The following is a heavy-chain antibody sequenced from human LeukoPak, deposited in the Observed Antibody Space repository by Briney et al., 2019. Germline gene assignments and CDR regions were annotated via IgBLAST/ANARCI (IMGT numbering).Heavy chain of an antibody. CDR1: GFTVSSNY. J-gene: IGHJ5*02. V-gene: IGHV3-66*01. D-gene: IGHD3-10*01. CDR3: VKDRFPGGSGSPIVFDP. CDR2: IYSGGIT. Sequence: GGSLRLSCAISGFTVSSNYMSWVRQAPGKGLEWVSVIYSGGITDYADSVKGRFTISRDNSKNTLYLQMSSLRAEDTAVYYCVKDRFPGGSGSPIVFDPWGQGTLVTVSS.